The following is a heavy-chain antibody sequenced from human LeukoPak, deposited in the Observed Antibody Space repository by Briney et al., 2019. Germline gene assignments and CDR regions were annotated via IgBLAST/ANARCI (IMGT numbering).Heavy chain of an antibody. CDR2: IYYSGST. Sequence: SETLSLTCTVSGGSVSSGSYYWSWIRQPPGTGLEWIGYIYYSGSTNYNPSLKSRVTISVDTSKNQFSLKLSSVTAADTAVYYCARDHYEDHAGYYYYYYGMDVWGKGTTVTVSS. J-gene: IGHJ6*04. CDR3: ARDHYEDHAGYYYYYYGMDV. CDR1: GGSVSSGSYY. D-gene: IGHD3-22*01. V-gene: IGHV4-61*01.